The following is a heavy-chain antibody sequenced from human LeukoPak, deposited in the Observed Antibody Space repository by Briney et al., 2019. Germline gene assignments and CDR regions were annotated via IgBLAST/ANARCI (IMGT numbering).Heavy chain of an antibody. Sequence: GASVKVSCTASGYTFTGYYMHWVRQAPGQGLEWMGIINPSGGSTNYAQKFQGRVTMTRDTSTNTVYLELSSLRSEDTAVYYCARAPGYRGFLDYWGEGNLVTASS. CDR3: ARAPGYRGFLDY. V-gene: IGHV1-46*01. J-gene: IGHJ4*02. CDR1: GYTFTGYY. D-gene: IGHD5-18*01. CDR2: INPSGGST.